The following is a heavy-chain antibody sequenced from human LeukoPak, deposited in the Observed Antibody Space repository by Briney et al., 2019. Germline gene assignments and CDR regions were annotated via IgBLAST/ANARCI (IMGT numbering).Heavy chain of an antibody. V-gene: IGHV4-34*01. J-gene: IGHJ4*02. CDR2: INHSGST. Sequence: PSETLSLTCAVYGGSFSGYYWSWIRQPPGKGLEWIGEINHSGSTNYNPSLKSRVTVSVDTSKNQFSLKLSSVTAADTAVYYCASFFRQLWYKYWGQGTLVTVSS. CDR1: GGSFSGYY. CDR3: ASFFRQLWYKY. D-gene: IGHD5-18*01.